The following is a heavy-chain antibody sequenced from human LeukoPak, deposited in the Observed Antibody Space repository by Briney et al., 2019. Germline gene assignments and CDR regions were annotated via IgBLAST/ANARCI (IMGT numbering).Heavy chain of an antibody. Sequence: PSETLSLTCTVSGGSISSYYWSLIRQPAGKGLEWLGRIYTSGSTNYNPSLKRRVTMSVDTSKNQFSLKLSSVTAADTAVYYCARAPHYYGSGSYARDAFDIWGQGTMVTVSS. CDR3: ARAPHYYGSGSYARDAFDI. D-gene: IGHD3-10*01. J-gene: IGHJ3*02. V-gene: IGHV4-4*07. CDR2: IYTSGST. CDR1: GGSISSYY.